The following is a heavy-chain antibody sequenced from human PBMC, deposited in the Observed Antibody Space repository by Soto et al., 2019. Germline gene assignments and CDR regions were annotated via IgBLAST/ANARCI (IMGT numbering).Heavy chain of an antibody. J-gene: IGHJ4*02. Sequence: SGPPLVNPTQTLTLTCTFSGFSLSTSGVGVGWNRQPPGKALVLLALIYWDDDKRYISSLKSRLTITKDTSKNQVVLTMTNMDPVDTATYYCAHSPILPRWRETGHYFDYWGQGTLVTVSS. D-gene: IGHD3-10*01. CDR1: GFSLSTSGVG. V-gene: IGHV2-5*02. CDR2: IYWDDDK. CDR3: AHSPILPRWRETGHYFDY.